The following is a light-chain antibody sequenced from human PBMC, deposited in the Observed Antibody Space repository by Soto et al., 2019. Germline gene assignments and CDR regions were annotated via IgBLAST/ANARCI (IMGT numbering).Light chain of an antibody. Sequence: EIVLTQSPGTLSLSPGERGTLSCRASQSVSSSYLAWYQQKPGQAPRLLIYGASSRATGIPDRFSGSGSGTDFTLTISRLEPEDFAVYYCQQYGSSQITFGQGTRLEIK. CDR1: QSVSSSY. V-gene: IGKV3-20*01. CDR2: GAS. CDR3: QQYGSSQIT. J-gene: IGKJ5*01.